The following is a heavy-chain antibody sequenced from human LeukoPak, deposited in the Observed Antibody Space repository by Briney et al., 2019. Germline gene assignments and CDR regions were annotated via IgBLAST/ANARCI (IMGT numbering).Heavy chain of an antibody. CDR3: ARVKSGYSYGPHYYYYYYMDV. V-gene: IGHV3-30*03. CDR2: ISYDGSNK. Sequence: GGSLRLSCAASGFTFSSYGMHWVRQAPGKGLEWVAVISYDGSNKYYADSVKGRFTISRDNAKNSLYLQMNSLRAEDTAVYYCARVKSGYSYGPHYYYYYYMDVWGKGTTVTVSS. D-gene: IGHD5-18*01. CDR1: GFTFSSYG. J-gene: IGHJ6*03.